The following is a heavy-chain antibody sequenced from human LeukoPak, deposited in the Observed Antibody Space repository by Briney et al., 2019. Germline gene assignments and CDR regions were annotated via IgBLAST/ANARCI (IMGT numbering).Heavy chain of an antibody. CDR2: IYHSGDI. V-gene: IGHV4-28*05. CDR3: ARKPAARGWFDP. CDR1: GYSISTDNW. J-gene: IGHJ5*02. D-gene: IGHD2-2*01. Sequence: PSETLSLTCSVSGYSISTDNWWGWIRQPPGEGLEWIGYIYHSGDIYYNPSLKSRVTMSVDTSRNQFPLKLSSVTAVDTAVYYCARKPAARGWFDPWGQGTLVTVSS.